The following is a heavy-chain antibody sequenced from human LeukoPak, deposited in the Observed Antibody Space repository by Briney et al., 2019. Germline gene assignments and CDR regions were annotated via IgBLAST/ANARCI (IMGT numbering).Heavy chain of an antibody. CDR1: GGSISSYY. V-gene: IGHV4-59*12. Sequence: PSETLPLTCTVSGGSISSYYWSWIRQPPGKGLEWIGYIYYSGSTNYNPSLKSRVTISVDTSKNQFSLKLSSVTAADTAVYYCARGGVTMVLGWFDPWGQGTLVTVSS. J-gene: IGHJ5*02. CDR3: ARGGVTMVLGWFDP. D-gene: IGHD3-10*01. CDR2: IYYSGST.